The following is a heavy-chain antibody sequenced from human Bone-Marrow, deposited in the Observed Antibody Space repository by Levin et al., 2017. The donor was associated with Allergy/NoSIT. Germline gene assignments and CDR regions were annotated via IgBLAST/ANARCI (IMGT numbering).Heavy chain of an antibody. V-gene: IGHV3-48*03. CDR2: ISSSGSTI. D-gene: IGHD3-22*01. CDR1: GFTFSSYE. J-gene: IGHJ4*02. CDR3: ARAAGMGSSGYYYEGEGVYFDY. Sequence: PGGSLRLSCAASGFTFSSYEMNWVRQAPGKGLEWVSYISSSGSTIYYADSVKGRFTISRDNAKNSLYLQMNSLRAEDTAVYYCARAAGMGSSGYYYEGEGVYFDYWGQGTLVTVSS.